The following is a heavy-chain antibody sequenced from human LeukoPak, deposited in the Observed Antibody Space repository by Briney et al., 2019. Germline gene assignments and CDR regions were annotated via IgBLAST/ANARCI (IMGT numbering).Heavy chain of an antibody. Sequence: ASVKVSCKASGGTFSSYAISWARQAPGQGLEWMGGIIPIFGTANYAQKFQGRVTITTDESTSTAYMELSSLRSEDTAVYYCARDLGVVGASRGYFDYWGQGTLVTVSS. J-gene: IGHJ4*02. CDR1: GGTFSSYA. CDR2: IIPIFGTA. CDR3: ARDLGVVGASRGYFDY. D-gene: IGHD1-26*01. V-gene: IGHV1-69*05.